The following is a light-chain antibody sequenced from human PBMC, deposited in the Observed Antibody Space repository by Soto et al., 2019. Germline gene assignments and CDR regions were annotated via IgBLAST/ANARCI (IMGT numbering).Light chain of an antibody. CDR3: AAWDVSLNGVV. CDR2: DN. J-gene: IGLJ2*01. V-gene: IGLV1-44*01. Sequence: QSVLTQPPSASGTPGLRVTFSCSGSSSNIGSNPVSWYQLLPGTAPKLLIYDNERPSGVPDRFSDSKSGTSASLAISGLQSDDEADYYWAAWDVSLNGVVFGGGTKVTVL. CDR1: SSNIGSNP.